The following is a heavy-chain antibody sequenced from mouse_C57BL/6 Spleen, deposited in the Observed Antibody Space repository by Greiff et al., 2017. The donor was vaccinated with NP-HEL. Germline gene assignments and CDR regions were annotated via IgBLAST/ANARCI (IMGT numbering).Heavy chain of an antibody. V-gene: IGHV6-3*01. CDR3: TGSSSYYYAMDY. J-gene: IGHJ4*01. CDR1: GFTFSNYW. D-gene: IGHD1-1*01. Sequence: EVKVEESGGGLVQPGGSMKLSCVASGFTFSNYWMNWVRQSPEKGLEWVAQIRLKSDNYATHYAESVKGRFTISRDDSKSSVYLQMNNLRAEDTGIYYCTGSSSYYYAMDYWGQGTSVTVSS. CDR2: IRLKSDNYAT.